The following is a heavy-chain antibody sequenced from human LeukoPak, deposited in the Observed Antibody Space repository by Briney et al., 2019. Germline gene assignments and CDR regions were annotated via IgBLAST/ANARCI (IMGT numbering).Heavy chain of an antibody. CDR2: IIPILGIA. CDR3: ARASRYCSSTSCSTGAFDI. V-gene: IGHV1-69*04. J-gene: IGHJ3*02. Sequence: SVKVSCKASGGTFSSYAISWVRQAPGQGLEWMGRIIPILGIANYAQRFQGRVTITADKSTSTAYMELSRLRSDDTAVYYCARASRYCSSTSCSTGAFDIWGQGTMVTVSS. D-gene: IGHD2-2*01. CDR1: GGTFSSYA.